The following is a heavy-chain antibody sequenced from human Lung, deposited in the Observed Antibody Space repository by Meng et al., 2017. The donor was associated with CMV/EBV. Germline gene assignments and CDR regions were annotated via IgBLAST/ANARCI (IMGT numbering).Heavy chain of an antibody. J-gene: IGHJ6*02. CDR3: ARAFGGTIFGVVNYYYGMDV. CDR1: GGSFSGYY. V-gene: IGHV4-34*01. Sequence: SETLSLTCAVYGGSFSGYYWSWIRQPPGKGLEWIGEINHSGSTNYNPSLKSRVTISVDTSKNQFSLKLSSVTAADTAVYYCARAFGGTIFGVVNYYYGMDVWGQGTXVTVYS. CDR2: INHSGST. D-gene: IGHD3-3*01.